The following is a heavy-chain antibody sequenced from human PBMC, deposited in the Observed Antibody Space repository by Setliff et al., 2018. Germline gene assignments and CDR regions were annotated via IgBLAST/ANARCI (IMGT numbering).Heavy chain of an antibody. V-gene: IGHV3-7*01. CDR3: AKDPTHYVLLWFGAPYGMDV. D-gene: IGHD3-10*01. CDR1: GFAISSCW. CDR2: VNPDGSGK. J-gene: IGHJ6*02. Sequence: PGGSLRLSCVASGFAISSCWMSWVRQAPGKGLEWVANVNPDGSGKYYVDSVKGRFTISRDNAKNSLYLQMDSLRVEDTAVYYCAKDPTHYVLLWFGAPYGMDVWGQGTTVTVSS.